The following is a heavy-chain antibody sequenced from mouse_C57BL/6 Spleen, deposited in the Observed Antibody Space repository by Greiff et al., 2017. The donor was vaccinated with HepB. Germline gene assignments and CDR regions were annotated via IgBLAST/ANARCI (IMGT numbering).Heavy chain of an antibody. CDR2: IYPRSGNT. CDR1: GYTFTSYG. V-gene: IGHV1-81*01. Sequence: VQLQQSGAELARPGASVKLSCKASGYTFTSYGISWVKQRTGQGLEWIGEIYPRSGNTYYNEKFKGKATLTADTSSSTAYMELRSLTSEDSAVYFCARDYGSTYWYFDVWGTGTTVTVSS. J-gene: IGHJ1*03. D-gene: IGHD1-1*01. CDR3: ARDYGSTYWYFDV.